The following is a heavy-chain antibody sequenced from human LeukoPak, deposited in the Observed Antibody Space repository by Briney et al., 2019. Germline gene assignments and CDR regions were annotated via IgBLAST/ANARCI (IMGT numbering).Heavy chain of an antibody. CDR2: IYYSGST. CDR1: GGSISSGGYY. D-gene: IGHD6-6*01. V-gene: IGHV4-31*03. Sequence: PSQTLSLTCTVSGGSISSGGYYWSWIRQHPGKGLEWIGYIYYSGSTYYNPSLKSRVTISVDTSKNQFSLKLSSVTAADTAVYYCAREAGDLSSSYYMDVWGKGTTVTVSS. CDR3: AREAGDLSSSYYMDV. J-gene: IGHJ6*03.